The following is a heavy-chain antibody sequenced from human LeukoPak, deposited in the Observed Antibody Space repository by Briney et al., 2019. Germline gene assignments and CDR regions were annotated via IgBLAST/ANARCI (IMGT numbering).Heavy chain of an antibody. J-gene: IGHJ3*02. CDR1: GFTFSSYS. D-gene: IGHD6-6*01. CDR3: ARPEYSSSSHAFDI. V-gene: IGHV3-21*01. CDR2: ISSSSSYI. Sequence: PGGSLRLSCAASGFTFSSYSMNWVRQAPGKGLEWVSSISSSSSYIHYADSVKGRFTISGDNAKNSLYLQMNSLRAEDTAVYYCARPEYSSSSHAFDIWGQGTMVTVSS.